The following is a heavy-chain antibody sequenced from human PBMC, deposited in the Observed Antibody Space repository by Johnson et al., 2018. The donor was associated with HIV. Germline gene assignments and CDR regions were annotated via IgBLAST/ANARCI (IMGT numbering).Heavy chain of an antibody. CDR3: ARRLWFRNLYDAFDI. J-gene: IGHJ3*02. Sequence: EVQLVESGGGVVRPGGSLRLSCAASGFTFSSYAMSWVRQAPGKGLEWVSAISGSGGSTYYADSVKGRFTISRDNSKNTLYLQMNNLRPEDTALYYCARRLWFRNLYDAFDIWGQGTMVTVSS. CDR1: GFTFSSYA. D-gene: IGHD3-10*01. CDR2: ISGSGGST. V-gene: IGHV3-23*04.